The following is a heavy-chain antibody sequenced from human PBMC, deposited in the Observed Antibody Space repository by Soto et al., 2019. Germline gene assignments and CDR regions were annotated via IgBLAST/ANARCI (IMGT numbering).Heavy chain of an antibody. V-gene: IGHV1-18*01. J-gene: IGHJ3*02. D-gene: IGHD2-8*01. CDR1: GYTFTSYG. CDR3: ARERGPLYCTNGVCYLVNAFDI. CDR2: ISAYNGNT. Sequence: ASVKVSCKASGYTFTSYGISWVRQAPGQGLEWMGWISAYNGNTNYAQKLQGRVTMTTDTSTSTAYMELRSLRSDDTAVYYCARERGPLYCTNGVCYLVNAFDIWGQGTRVTVSS.